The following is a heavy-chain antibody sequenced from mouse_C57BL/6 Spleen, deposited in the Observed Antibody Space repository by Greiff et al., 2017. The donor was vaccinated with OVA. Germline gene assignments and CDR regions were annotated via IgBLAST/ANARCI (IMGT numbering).Heavy chain of an antibody. J-gene: IGHJ1*03. D-gene: IGHD1-1*01. CDR1: GYAFSSSW. Sequence: VMLVESGPELVKPGASVKISCKASGYAFSSSWMNWVKQRPGKGLEWIGRIYPGDGDTNYNGKFKGKATLTADKSSSTAYMQLSSLTAEDSAVYFCERSYGSSGNWYFDVWGTGTTVTVSS. CDR2: IYPGDGDT. CDR3: ERSYGSSGNWYFDV. V-gene: IGHV1-82*01.